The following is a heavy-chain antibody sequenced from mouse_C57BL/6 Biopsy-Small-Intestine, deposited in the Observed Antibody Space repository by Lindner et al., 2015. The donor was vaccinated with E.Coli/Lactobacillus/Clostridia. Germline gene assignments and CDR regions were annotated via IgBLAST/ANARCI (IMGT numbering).Heavy chain of an antibody. CDR2: INPNNGGT. V-gene: IGHV1-22*01. CDR1: EYTFTDYN. CDR3: ARSGSTGYFDV. D-gene: IGHD3-1*01. Sequence: VQLQESGPELVKPGASVKMSCKASEYTFTDYNIHWVKQSHGKSLEWIGYINPNNGGTTYNQKFKGKATLTVNKSSSTAYMELRSLTSEDSAVYYCARSGSTGYFDVWGTGTTVTVSS. J-gene: IGHJ1*03.